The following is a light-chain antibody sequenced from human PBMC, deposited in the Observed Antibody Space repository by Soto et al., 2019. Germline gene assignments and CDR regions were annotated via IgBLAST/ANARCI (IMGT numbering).Light chain of an antibody. CDR1: RSVSRY. J-gene: IGKJ3*01. Sequence: EIVLTQSPATLSLSPGERATLSCRSSRSVSRYLAWYQQKPGQAPGLLIFDASNRATGIPARFSGSGSGTEFTLTISSLEPEDFAVYYCQQRSNWPPFTFGPGTKVDMK. CDR2: DAS. V-gene: IGKV3-11*01. CDR3: QQRSNWPPFT.